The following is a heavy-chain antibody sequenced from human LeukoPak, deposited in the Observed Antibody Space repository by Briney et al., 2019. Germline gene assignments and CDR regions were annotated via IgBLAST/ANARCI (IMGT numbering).Heavy chain of an antibody. J-gene: IGHJ4*02. CDR2: INPNSAGT. D-gene: IGHD6-19*01. CDR1: GYTFTDYY. CDR3: AREDSGWYVDY. Sequence: ASVRVSCKASGYTFTDYYMHWVRQAHGQGLEWMGWINPNSAGTNYAQKFEGRVTMTRDTSISTAYMELSRLRSDDTAVYYCAREDSGWYVDYWGQGTLVTVSS. V-gene: IGHV1-2*02.